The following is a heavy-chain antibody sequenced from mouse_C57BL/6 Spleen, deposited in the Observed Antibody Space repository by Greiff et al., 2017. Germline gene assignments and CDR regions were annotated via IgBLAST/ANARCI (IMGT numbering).Heavy chain of an antibody. Sequence: QVQLQQSGAELAKPGASVKLSCKASGYTFTSYWMHWVKQRPGQGLEWIGYINPSSGYTKYNQKFKYKATLTADKSSSTAYMQLSSLTSEDSAVYDCAHYDCYYVGPWFAYWGQGTLVTVSA. J-gene: IGHJ3*01. V-gene: IGHV1-7*01. CDR2: INPSSGYT. D-gene: IGHD2-3*01. CDR3: AHYDCYYVGPWFAY. CDR1: GYTFTSYW.